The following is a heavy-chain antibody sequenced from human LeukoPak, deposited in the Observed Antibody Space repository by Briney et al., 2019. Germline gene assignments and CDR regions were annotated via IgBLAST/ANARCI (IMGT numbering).Heavy chain of an antibody. D-gene: IGHD3-22*01. Sequence: AGESLKISCKGSGYSFTSYWIGWVRQMPGKGLEWMGIIYPGDSDTRYSPSFQGQVTISADKSISTAYLQWSSLKASDTAMYYCARASLANYYDSSGPPGDWGQGTLVTVSS. V-gene: IGHV5-51*01. CDR1: GYSFTSYW. CDR3: ARASLANYYDSSGPPGD. J-gene: IGHJ4*02. CDR2: IYPGDSDT.